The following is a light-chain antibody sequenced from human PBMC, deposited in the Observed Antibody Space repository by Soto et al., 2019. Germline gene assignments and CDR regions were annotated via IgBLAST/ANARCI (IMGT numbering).Light chain of an antibody. V-gene: IGKV1-5*01. CDR1: QSISSW. Sequence: DIQMTQSPSTLSASIGDRVTITCRASQSISSWLAWYQQKPGKAPKLLIYAASSLENGVPSRFSGSGSGTEFTLTIISLQPDDFATYFCQHYKTPSTFGQGTRVEIK. CDR3: QHYKTPST. CDR2: AAS. J-gene: IGKJ1*01.